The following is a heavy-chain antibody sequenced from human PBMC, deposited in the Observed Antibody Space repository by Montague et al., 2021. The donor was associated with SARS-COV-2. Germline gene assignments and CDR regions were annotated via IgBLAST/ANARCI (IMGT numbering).Heavy chain of an antibody. CDR2: ISHRENT. Sequence: SETLSLTCTVSGRSIISTSSYWGWIRQPPGGGLEWIGSISHRENTFYNPSLKSPVTISVDTSKNLFSLKMISVTAADTGIYYCVRVSWYYYGSGAFDYWGQGTLVTVSA. D-gene: IGHD3-10*01. J-gene: IGHJ4*02. V-gene: IGHV4-39*07. CDR1: GRSIISTSSY. CDR3: VRVSWYYYGSGAFDY.